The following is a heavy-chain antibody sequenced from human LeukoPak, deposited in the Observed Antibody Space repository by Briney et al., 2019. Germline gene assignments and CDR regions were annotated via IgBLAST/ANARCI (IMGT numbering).Heavy chain of an antibody. CDR1: GGSISSGGYY. D-gene: IGHD2-8*01. CDR2: IYYSGTT. CDR3: ARDFNGLDI. Sequence: SETLSLTCTVSGGSISSGGYYWGWIRQPPGKGLEWIGNIYYSGTTYYNPSLKSRVTMSIHTSKNQFSLKLSSVTAADAAVYYCARDFNGLDIWGQGTIVTVSS. J-gene: IGHJ3*02. V-gene: IGHV4-39*07.